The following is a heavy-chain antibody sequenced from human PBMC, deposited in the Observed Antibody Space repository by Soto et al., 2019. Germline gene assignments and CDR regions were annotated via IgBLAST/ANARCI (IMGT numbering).Heavy chain of an antibody. CDR3: AKDLYTDSSSWYFFDY. Sequence: GGSLRLSCAASGFTFSSYAMSWVRQAPGKGLEWVSAISGSGGSTYYADSVKGRFTISRDNSKNTLYLQMNSLRAEDTAVYYCAKDLYTDSSSWYFFDYWGQGTLVTVSS. CDR2: ISGSGGST. J-gene: IGHJ4*02. CDR1: GFTFSSYA. D-gene: IGHD6-13*01. V-gene: IGHV3-23*01.